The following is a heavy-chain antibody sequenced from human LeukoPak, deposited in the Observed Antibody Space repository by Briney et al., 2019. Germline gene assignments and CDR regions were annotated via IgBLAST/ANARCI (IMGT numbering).Heavy chain of an antibody. V-gene: IGHV3-21*01. CDR1: GFTFSSYS. CDR2: ISSSSSYI. CDR3: ARVHYYDSSGLGAFDI. Sequence: PGGSLRLSCAASGFTFSSYSMNWARQAPGKGLEWVSSISSSSSYIYYADSVKGRFTISRDNAKNSLYLQMNSLRAEDTAVYYCARVHYYDSSGLGAFDIWGQGTMVTVSS. J-gene: IGHJ3*02. D-gene: IGHD3-22*01.